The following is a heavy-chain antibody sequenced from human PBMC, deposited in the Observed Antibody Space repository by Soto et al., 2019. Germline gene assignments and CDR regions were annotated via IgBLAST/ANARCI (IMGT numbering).Heavy chain of an antibody. Sequence: GGSLRLSCAATGFTFTRYSMNWVRQAPGKGLEWVSSISSTTNYIYYGDSMKGRFTISRDNAKNSLYLEMNSLRAEDTAVYYCARESEDLTSNFDYWGQGTLVTVSS. V-gene: IGHV3-21*06. CDR1: GFTFTRYS. CDR3: ARESEDLTSNFDY. CDR2: ISSTTNYI. J-gene: IGHJ4*02.